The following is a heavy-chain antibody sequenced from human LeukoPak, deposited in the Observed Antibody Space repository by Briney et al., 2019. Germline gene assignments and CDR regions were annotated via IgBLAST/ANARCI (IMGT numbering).Heavy chain of an antibody. V-gene: IGHV1-69*13. CDR1: GGTFSSYA. D-gene: IGHD5-24*01. Sequence: SVKVSCKASGGTFSSYAISWVRQAPGQGLEWMGGIIPIFGTANYAQKFQGRVTITADESTSTAYMELSRLRSEDTAVYYCAREGRGDGYNLPFDYWGQGTLVTVSS. J-gene: IGHJ4*02. CDR2: IIPIFGTA. CDR3: AREGRGDGYNLPFDY.